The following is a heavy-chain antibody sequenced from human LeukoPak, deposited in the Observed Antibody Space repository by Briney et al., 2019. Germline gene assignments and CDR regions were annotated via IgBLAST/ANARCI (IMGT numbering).Heavy chain of an antibody. J-gene: IGHJ6*02. D-gene: IGHD3-10*01. CDR2: IKEDGSES. V-gene: IGHV3-7*01. CDR3: AKAGLLWFGESWMDV. Sequence: GGSLRLSCAASGFIFSTYWMSWVRQAPGKGLEWVANIKEDGSESHYVDSVKGRFTISRDNAKNSLYLQVNSLRAEDTAVYFCAKAGLLWFGESWMDVWGQGTTVTVS. CDR1: GFIFSTYW.